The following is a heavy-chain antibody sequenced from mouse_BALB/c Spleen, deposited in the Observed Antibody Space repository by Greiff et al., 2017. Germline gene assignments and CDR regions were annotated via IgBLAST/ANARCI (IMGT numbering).Heavy chain of an antibody. CDR2: ISSGGSYT. D-gene: IGHD2-4*01. Sequence: EVKLVESGGGLVKPGGSLKLSCAASGFTFSSYTMSWVRQTPEKRLEWVATISSGGSYTYYPDSVKGRFTISRDNAKNTLYLQMSSLKSEDTAMYYCIGITTGYAMDYWGQGTSVTVSS. J-gene: IGHJ4*01. V-gene: IGHV5-6-4*01. CDR1: GFTFSSYT. CDR3: IGITTGYAMDY.